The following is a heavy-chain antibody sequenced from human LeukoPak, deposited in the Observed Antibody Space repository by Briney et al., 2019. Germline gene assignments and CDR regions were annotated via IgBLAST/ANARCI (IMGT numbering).Heavy chain of an antibody. CDR1: GFTFSTHA. D-gene: IGHD5-24*01. J-gene: IGHJ5*02. CDR3: AREWVEMTTIESWFDP. Sequence: GRSLRLSCAATGFTFSTHAMHWVRQAPGGGLEWVAVISNDGSNRKYADSVKGRFTISRDNSKNTLYLQMNSLRAEDTAVYYCAREWVEMTTIESWFDPWGQGTLVTVSS. CDR2: ISNDGSNR. V-gene: IGHV3-30-3*01.